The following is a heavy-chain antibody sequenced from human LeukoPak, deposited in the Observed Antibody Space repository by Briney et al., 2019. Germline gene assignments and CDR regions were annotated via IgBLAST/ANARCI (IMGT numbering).Heavy chain of an antibody. D-gene: IGHD1-7*01. Sequence: SETLSLTCTVSGGSISSSSYYWGWIRQPPGKGLEWIGNIYYSGNTYYTPSLKSRVTISVDTSKNQFSLKLGSVTAAADTAVYYCARESEGTHHDSTAAFHYWGQGTLVTVSS. CDR3: ARESEGTHHDSTAAFHY. CDR2: IYYSGNT. J-gene: IGHJ4*02. CDR1: GGSISSSSYY. V-gene: IGHV4-39*07.